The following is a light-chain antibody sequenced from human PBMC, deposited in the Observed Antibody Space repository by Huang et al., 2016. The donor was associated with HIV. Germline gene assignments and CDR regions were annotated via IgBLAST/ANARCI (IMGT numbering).Light chain of an antibody. Sequence: VLTQSPATLSLSPGESATLSCRASQSVSSYLAWYQHKPGQAPRLLIYDASNRATGIPARFSGSGAGTDFTLTISSLEPEDFAVYYCQQRSNWRTFGQGTRLEIK. CDR3: QQRSNWRT. J-gene: IGKJ5*01. CDR1: QSVSSY. V-gene: IGKV3-11*01. CDR2: DAS.